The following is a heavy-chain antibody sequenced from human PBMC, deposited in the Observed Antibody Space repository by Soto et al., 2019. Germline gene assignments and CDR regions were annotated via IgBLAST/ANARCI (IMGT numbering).Heavy chain of an antibody. Sequence: SETLSLTCTVSGGSISSSSFHWGWLRQPPGKGLEWIGSIYYSGSTYYSPSLKSRVTISVDTSKNQYSLKLSSVTAADTAVYYCTRRERAAGTDWWFDPWGQGTLVTVSS. V-gene: IGHV4-39*01. CDR3: TRRERAAGTDWWFDP. J-gene: IGHJ5*02. CDR1: GGSISSSSFH. D-gene: IGHD6-13*01. CDR2: IYYSGST.